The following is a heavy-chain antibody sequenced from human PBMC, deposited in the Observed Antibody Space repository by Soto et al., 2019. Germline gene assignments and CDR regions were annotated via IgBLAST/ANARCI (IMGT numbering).Heavy chain of an antibody. J-gene: IGHJ2*01. CDR1: GGSISCGGYY. Sequence: QVQLQESGPGLVKPSQTLSLTCTVSGGSISCGGYYWSWIRQHPGKGLEWIGYIYYSGSPYYNPSPKCRVTISVESSKNQFALKLSPVTAADTAVYYCAREITTSYFDLWGRGPPVTVSS. V-gene: IGHV4-31*03. CDR3: AREITTSYFDL. D-gene: IGHD3-22*01. CDR2: IYYSGSP.